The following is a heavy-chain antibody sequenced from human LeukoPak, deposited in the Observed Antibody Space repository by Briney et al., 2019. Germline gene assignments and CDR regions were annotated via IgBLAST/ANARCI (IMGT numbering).Heavy chain of an antibody. CDR2: IKPDGSNE. J-gene: IGHJ4*02. V-gene: IGHV3-7*01. CDR3: VTNINWSFGS. D-gene: IGHD1-1*01. CDR1: GFMFSNNW. Sequence: PGGSLRLSCGASGFMFSNNWMSWVRQAPGKGLEWMANIKPDGSNEYYADSVKGRFTISRDNAKNSLYLHMNSLRVEDTAIYYCVTNINWSFGSWGQGDVVIVSS.